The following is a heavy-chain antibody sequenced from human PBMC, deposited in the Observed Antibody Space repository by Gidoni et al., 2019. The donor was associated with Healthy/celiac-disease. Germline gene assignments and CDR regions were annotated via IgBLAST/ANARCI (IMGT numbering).Heavy chain of an antibody. CDR3: ARDPHDSSGYWGDYYYYYMDV. D-gene: IGHD3-22*01. J-gene: IGHJ6*03. CDR2: ISSSSSTI. V-gene: IGHV3-48*02. Sequence: EVQLVESGGGLVQPGGSLRLSCAASGFTFSSDSMNWVRQAPGKGLEWVSYISSSSSTIYYADSVKGRFTISRDNAKNSLYLQMNSLRDEDTAVYYCARDPHDSSGYWGDYYYYYMDVWGKGTTVTVSS. CDR1: GFTFSSDS.